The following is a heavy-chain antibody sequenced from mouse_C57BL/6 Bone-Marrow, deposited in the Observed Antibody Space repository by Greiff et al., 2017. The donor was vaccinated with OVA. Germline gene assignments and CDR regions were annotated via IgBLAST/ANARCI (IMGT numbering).Heavy chain of an antibody. CDR2: ILPGSSST. CDR3: ANYGSSPAWFAY. Sequence: QVQLQQSGAELMKPGASVKLSCKATGYTFTGYWIEWVKQRPGHGIEWIGEILPGSSSTNYNEKFKGKATFTADTSSNTASLQLSSLTTEDSAIYYCANYGSSPAWFAYWGQGTLVTVSA. J-gene: IGHJ3*01. CDR1: GYTFTGYW. V-gene: IGHV1-9*01. D-gene: IGHD1-1*01.